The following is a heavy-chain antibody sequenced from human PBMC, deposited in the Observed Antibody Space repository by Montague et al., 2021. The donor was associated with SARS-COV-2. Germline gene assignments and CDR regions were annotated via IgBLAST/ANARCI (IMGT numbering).Heavy chain of an antibody. Sequence: SETLSLTCTVSGGSISSYYWSWIRQPAGKGLEWIGRIYPSGSTKYNPSLKSRVTMSVDTSKNQFSLKLSSVTAADTAVYYCARDHMSISLIVYYCGMDVWGQGTTVTVSS. CDR1: GGSISSYY. J-gene: IGHJ6*02. CDR2: IYPSGST. CDR3: ARDHMSISLIVYYCGMDV. D-gene: IGHD6-6*01. V-gene: IGHV4-4*07.